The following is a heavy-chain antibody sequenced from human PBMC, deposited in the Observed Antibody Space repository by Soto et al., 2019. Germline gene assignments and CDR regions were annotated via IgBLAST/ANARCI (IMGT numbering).Heavy chain of an antibody. CDR2: ISSTTNYI. J-gene: IGHJ4*02. D-gene: IGHD1-7*01. Sequence: GGSLRLSCAASGLTFTGYSMNWVRQAPGKGLEWVSSISSTTNYIYYGDSMKGRFTISRDNAKNSLYLEMNSLRAEDTAVYYCARASEELTSNFDYWGQGTLVTVSS. V-gene: IGHV3-21*06. CDR1: GLTFTGYS. CDR3: ARASEELTSNFDY.